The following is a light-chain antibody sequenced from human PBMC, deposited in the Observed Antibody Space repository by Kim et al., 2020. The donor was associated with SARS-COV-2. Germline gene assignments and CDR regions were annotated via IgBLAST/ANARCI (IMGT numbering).Light chain of an antibody. CDR2: HAS. CDR3: QHYIRFPYT. Sequence: EIQMTQSPSTLSASVGDRVTITCRASQIIDTYLAWYQQKPGKAPNLLIYHASSLQIGVPSRFSGSGSGAEFTLTISNLQPDDFATYCCQHYIRFPYTFGQGTKLEI. V-gene: IGKV1-5*01. CDR1: QIIDTY. J-gene: IGKJ2*01.